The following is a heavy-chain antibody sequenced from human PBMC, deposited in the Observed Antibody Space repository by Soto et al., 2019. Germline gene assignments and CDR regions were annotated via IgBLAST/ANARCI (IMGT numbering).Heavy chain of an antibody. J-gene: IGHJ6*02. CDR2: IKSKTDGGAT. D-gene: IGHD2-15*01. V-gene: IGHV3-15*01. CDR1: GFTFSNTW. CDR3: TTKPYCSGGSCYPEPHYYYYYGMDV. Sequence: TGGSLRLSCAASGFTFSNTWMSWARQAPGRGLEWVGHIKSKTDGGATDYAAPVKGRFTISRDDSKNTAYLQMNSLKTEDTAVYYCTTKPYCSGGSCYPEPHYYYYYGMDVWGQGTTVTVSS.